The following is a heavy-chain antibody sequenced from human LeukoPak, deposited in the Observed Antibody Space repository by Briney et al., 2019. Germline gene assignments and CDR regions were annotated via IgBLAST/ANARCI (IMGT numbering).Heavy chain of an antibody. J-gene: IGHJ4*02. CDR3: ARDLPPYYFDY. CDR1: GGIFSSYA. CDR2: IIPILGIA. V-gene: IGHV1-69*04. Sequence: SVKVSCKASGGIFSSYAISWVRQAPGQGLEWMGRIIPILGIANYAQKFQGRVTTTADKSTSTAYMDLSSLRSEDTAVYYCARDLPPYYFDYWGQGTLVTVSS.